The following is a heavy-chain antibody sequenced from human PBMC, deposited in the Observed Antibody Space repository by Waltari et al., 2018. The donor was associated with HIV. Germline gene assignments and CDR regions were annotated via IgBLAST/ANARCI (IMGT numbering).Heavy chain of an antibody. V-gene: IGHV4-39*01. CDR3: ARHSGIDCSSTSCFKRPFDY. Sequence: QLQLQQSGPGLVKPSETLSLTCTVSGVSISSSRYYWGCIRQPPGKGLAWIGSIPYSVNTLYKSSLKSRVAISIDTTKNQFSLTLSSVTAADTAVYFCARHSGIDCSSTSCFKRPFDYWGQGSLVTVSS. D-gene: IGHD2-2*01. CDR2: IPYSVNT. CDR1: GVSISSSRYY. J-gene: IGHJ4*02.